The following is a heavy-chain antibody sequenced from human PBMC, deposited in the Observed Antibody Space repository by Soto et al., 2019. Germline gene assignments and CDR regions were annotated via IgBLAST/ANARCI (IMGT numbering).Heavy chain of an antibody. D-gene: IGHD6-13*01. Sequence: LRLSCAASGFTFSSYAMHWVRQAPGKGLEWVAVISYDGSNKYYADSVKGRFTISRDNSKNTLYLQMNSLRAEDTAVYYCARDRSSHYYYYYGMDVWGQGTTVTVSS. J-gene: IGHJ6*02. CDR2: ISYDGSNK. CDR3: ARDRSSHYYYYYGMDV. V-gene: IGHV3-30-3*01. CDR1: GFTFSSYA.